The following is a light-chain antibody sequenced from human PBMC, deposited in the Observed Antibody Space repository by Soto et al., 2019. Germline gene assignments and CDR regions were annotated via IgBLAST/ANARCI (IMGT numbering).Light chain of an antibody. Sequence: QSVLTQPPSVSEAPRQRVTISCSGSSSNIGNNGVNWYQQLPGKAPKLLIYYDDLKQSGVSDRFSGSKSGTSASLAISGLQSEDEADYYCATWDDSLNGYVFGIGTKLTVL. CDR2: YDD. CDR1: SSNIGNNG. CDR3: ATWDDSLNGYV. J-gene: IGLJ1*01. V-gene: IGLV1-36*01.